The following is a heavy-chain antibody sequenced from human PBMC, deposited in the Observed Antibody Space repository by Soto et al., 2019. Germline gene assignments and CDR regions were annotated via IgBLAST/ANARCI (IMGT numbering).Heavy chain of an antibody. V-gene: IGHV3-33*01. D-gene: IGHD6-13*01. CDR3: ARSQGIAPAATGD. CDR1: GFTFSSYG. CDR2: IWYDGSNK. J-gene: IGHJ4*02. Sequence: GGSLRLSCAASGFTFSSYGMHWVRQAPGKGLEWVAVIWYDGSNKYYADSVKGRFTISRDNSKNTLYLQMNSLRAEDTAVYYCARSQGIAPAATGDWGQGTRVTVAS.